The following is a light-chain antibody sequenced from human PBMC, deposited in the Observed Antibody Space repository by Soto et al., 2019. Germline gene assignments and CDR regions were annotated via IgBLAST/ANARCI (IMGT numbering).Light chain of an antibody. Sequence: DIQMTQSPSTLSASVGDRVTITCRASQSISSWLAWYQQKPGKAPKLLIYDDSSLESGVPSRFSGSGSRTELTLTISSLQPDDFATYYCQQYNSYSLYTFGQGTKLEIK. CDR1: QSISSW. CDR2: DDS. CDR3: QQYNSYSLYT. V-gene: IGKV1-5*01. J-gene: IGKJ2*01.